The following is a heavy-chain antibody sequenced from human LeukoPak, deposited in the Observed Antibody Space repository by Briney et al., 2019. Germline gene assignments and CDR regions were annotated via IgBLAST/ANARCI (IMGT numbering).Heavy chain of an antibody. CDR2: NYYSGST. CDR3: ARGVMGWSTYTSRYSYYYYMDL. Sequence: SETLSLTCTVSGGSISSSSYYWGWIRQPPGKGLEWIGSNYYSGSTYYYPSLKSRVTISVDTSKNQFSLKLRSVTAADTAVYYCARGVMGWSTYTSRYSYYYYMDLWGKGTTVTVSS. J-gene: IGHJ6*03. CDR1: GGSISSSSYY. V-gene: IGHV4-39*07. D-gene: IGHD2-8*02.